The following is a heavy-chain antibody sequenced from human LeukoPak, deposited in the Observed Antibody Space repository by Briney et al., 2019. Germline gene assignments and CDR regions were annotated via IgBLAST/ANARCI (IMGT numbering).Heavy chain of an antibody. CDR2: INPSGGST. Sequence: ASVKVSCKASGYAFTSYYMHWVRQAPGQGLEWMGIINPSGGSTSYAQKFQGRVTMTRDTSTSTAYMELSSLRSEDTAVYYCARSGAYYYDSSGYFLAYWGQGTLVTVSS. J-gene: IGHJ4*02. CDR3: ARSGAYYYDSSGYFLAY. V-gene: IGHV1-46*01. CDR1: GYAFTSYY. D-gene: IGHD3-22*01.